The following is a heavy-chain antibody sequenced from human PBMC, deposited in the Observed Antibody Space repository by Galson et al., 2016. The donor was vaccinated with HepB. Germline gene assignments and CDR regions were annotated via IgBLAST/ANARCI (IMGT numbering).Heavy chain of an antibody. D-gene: IGHD3-10*01. V-gene: IGHV1-69*04. CDR1: GVTFNNYV. CDR2: IIPFLGIV. Sequence: SVKVSCKASGVTFNNYVFSWMRQAPGQGLEWMGRIIPFLGIVKYAQKFQGRVTITADKSTSTAYMELNSLRSEDTAVYFCAGLDKWMGRGVLAWFDPWGQGTQVTVSA. CDR3: AGLDKWMGRGVLAWFDP. J-gene: IGHJ5*02.